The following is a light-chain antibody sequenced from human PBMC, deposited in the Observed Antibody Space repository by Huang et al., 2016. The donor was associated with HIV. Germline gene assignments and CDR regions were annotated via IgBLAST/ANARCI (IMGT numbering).Light chain of an antibody. CDR2: ATS. V-gene: IGKV1-NL1*01. Sequence: DIQMTQSPSSLSASVGDRVTITCRASQDISNSLAWYQQKPGKAPKLLLFATSRLEGGGPSRFSGGGSGTDYTLTISSLQPEDFATYYCQQYYITPPIAFGQGTRLEI. J-gene: IGKJ5*01. CDR1: QDISNS. CDR3: QQYYITPPIA.